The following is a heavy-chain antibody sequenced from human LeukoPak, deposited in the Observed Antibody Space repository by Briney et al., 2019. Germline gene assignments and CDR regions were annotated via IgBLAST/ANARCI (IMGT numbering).Heavy chain of an antibody. Sequence: ASVKVSCKASGYTFNGYYIHWVRQAPGQGLEWMGGIIPIFGAANYAQKFQGRVTITADESTSTAYMELSSLRSEDTAVYYCARQSYDFWSGYYGDYWGQGTLVTVSS. CDR3: ARQSYDFWSGYYGDY. V-gene: IGHV1-69*13. D-gene: IGHD3-3*01. J-gene: IGHJ4*02. CDR1: GYTFNGYY. CDR2: IIPIFGAA.